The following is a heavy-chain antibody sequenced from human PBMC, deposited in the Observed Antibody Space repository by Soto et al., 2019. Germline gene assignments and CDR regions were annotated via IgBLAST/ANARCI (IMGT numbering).Heavy chain of an antibody. CDR2: INPNSGVT. D-gene: IGHD5-12*01. V-gene: IGHV1-2*04. J-gene: IGHJ6*03. CDR3: ARESGGATATLDYYYFYMDV. CDR1: GDTFTDYY. Sequence: QVQLVQSEAEVKKPGASVTVSCRSSGDTFTDYYMHWVRQAPGQGLEWMGWINPNSGVTKYAQKFQGWVTMTRDTSIRTVYMQLSRLRSDDTAVYYCARESGGATATLDYYYFYMDVWGTGTTVTVSS.